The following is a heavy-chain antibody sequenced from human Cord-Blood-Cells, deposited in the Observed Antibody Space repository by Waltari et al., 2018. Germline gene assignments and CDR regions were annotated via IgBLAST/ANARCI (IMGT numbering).Heavy chain of an antibody. D-gene: IGHD5-12*01. J-gene: IGHJ6*02. CDR2: FDPEACET. Sequence: QVQLVQSGAEVKKPGASVKVSCKVSGYTLTELSMHWVRQAPGKGLEWMGGFDPEACETSYAQKFHRRVTMTEDTSTDTAYMELSSLRSEDTAVYYCATELGGYDFYYYGMDVWGQGTTVTVSS. CDR1: GYTLTELS. V-gene: IGHV1-24*01. CDR3: ATELGGYDFYYYGMDV.